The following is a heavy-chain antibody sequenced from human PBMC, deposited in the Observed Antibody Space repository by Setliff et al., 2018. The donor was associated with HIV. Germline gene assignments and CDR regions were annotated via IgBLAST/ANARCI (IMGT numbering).Heavy chain of an antibody. D-gene: IGHD4-17*01. J-gene: IGHJ5*02. CDR1: GGSISSSNW. Sequence: SETLSLTCAVSGGSISSSNWWSWVRQPPGKGLEWIGEIYHSGSTNYNPSLKSRVTISIDKSKNQFSLKLSSVTAADTAVYYCARHASGDSVSPISYWFDPWGQGTLVTVSS. CDR2: IYHSGST. V-gene: IGHV4-4*02. CDR3: ARHASGDSVSPISYWFDP.